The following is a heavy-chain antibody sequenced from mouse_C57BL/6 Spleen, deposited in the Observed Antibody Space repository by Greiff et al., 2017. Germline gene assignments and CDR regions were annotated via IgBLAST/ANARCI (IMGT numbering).Heavy chain of an antibody. CDR3: TREARWYFDV. J-gene: IGHJ1*03. CDR1: GFTFSSYA. V-gene: IGHV5-9-1*02. CDR2: ISSGGDYI. Sequence: EVQRVESGEGLVKPGWSLKLSCAASGFTFSSYAMSWVRQTPEKRLEWVAYISSGGDYIYYADTVKGRFTISRDNARNTLYLQMSSLKSEDTAMYYCTREARWYFDVWGTGTTVTVSS.